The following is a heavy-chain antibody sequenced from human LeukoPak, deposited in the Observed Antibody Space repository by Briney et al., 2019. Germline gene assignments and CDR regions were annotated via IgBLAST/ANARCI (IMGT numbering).Heavy chain of an antibody. CDR1: GYTLTELS. J-gene: IGHJ4*02. Sequence: ASVKVSCKVSGYTLTELSMHWVRQAPGKGLEWMGGFDPEGGETIYAQKFQGRVTMTEDTSTDTAYMELSSLRSEDTAVYYCARIRLAYYYGSGHFDYWGQGTLVTVSS. CDR3: ARIRLAYYYGSGHFDY. CDR2: FDPEGGET. D-gene: IGHD3-10*01. V-gene: IGHV1-24*01.